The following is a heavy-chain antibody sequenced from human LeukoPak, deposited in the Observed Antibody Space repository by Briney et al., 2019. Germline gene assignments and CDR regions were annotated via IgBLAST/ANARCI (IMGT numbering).Heavy chain of an antibody. V-gene: IGHV4-38-2*01. D-gene: IGHD3/OR15-3a*01. CDR2: IYRSGTT. J-gene: IGHJ4*02. Sequence: SETLSLTCAVSGYSISSGYFWGWIRQPPGKGLEWIVSIYRSGTTYHNPSLKSRVTISLDTSKNQFSLKVSSVTAADTAVYYCARVDSTKFDYWGQGTLVTASS. CDR3: ARVDSTKFDY. CDR1: GYSISSGYF.